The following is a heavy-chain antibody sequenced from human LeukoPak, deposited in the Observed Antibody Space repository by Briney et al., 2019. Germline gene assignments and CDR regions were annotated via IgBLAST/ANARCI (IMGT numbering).Heavy chain of an antibody. CDR1: GFTFSSYA. D-gene: IGHD3-22*01. Sequence: GGSLRLSCAASGFTFSSYAMSWVRQAPGKGLEWVSAISGSGGSTYYADSVKGRFTISRDNSKNTLYLQVNSLRAEDTAVYYCAKERTTMIVVVITYDAFDIWGQGTMVTVSS. V-gene: IGHV3-23*01. CDR3: AKERTTMIVVVITYDAFDI. J-gene: IGHJ3*02. CDR2: ISGSGGST.